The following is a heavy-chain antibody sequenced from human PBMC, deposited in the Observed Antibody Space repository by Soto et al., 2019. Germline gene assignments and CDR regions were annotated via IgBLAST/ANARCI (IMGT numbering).Heavy chain of an antibody. CDR3: ARMNYYDTSGYPFDY. CDR1: GGSISTYH. CDR2: IDYTGSP. Sequence: SETLSLTCTVSGGSISTYHWSWIRQSPGKGLEWIGYIDYTGSPNYNASLKSRVTMSADTSKNQFSLKLNSVTAADTAVYYCARMNYYDTSGYPFDYWGRGMMVTVSS. J-gene: IGHJ4*02. V-gene: IGHV4-59*01. D-gene: IGHD3-22*01.